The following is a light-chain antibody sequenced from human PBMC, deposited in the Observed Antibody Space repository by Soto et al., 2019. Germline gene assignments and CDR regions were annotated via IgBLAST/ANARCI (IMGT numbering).Light chain of an antibody. CDR3: HPYENWRT. J-gene: IGKJ1*01. V-gene: IGKV3-15*01. CDR1: QSIATH. Sequence: EIVMTQSPATLSVSPGDIVTLSCRASQSIATHVAWYQHRPGQPPRLLIYGASARATDVPARFSGSGSGTEFALAISGLESEDFAVYYCHPYENWRTFGPGTNLQTK. CDR2: GAS.